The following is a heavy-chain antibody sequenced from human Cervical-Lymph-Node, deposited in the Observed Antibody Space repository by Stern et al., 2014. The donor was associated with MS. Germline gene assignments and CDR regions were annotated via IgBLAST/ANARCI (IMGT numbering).Heavy chain of an antibody. D-gene: IGHD4-11*01. CDR2: MNPKRGNT. CDR1: GYTFTSYD. CDR3: ARADYSLDY. J-gene: IGHJ4*02. Sequence: QVQLVQSGAEVKKPGASVKVSCKASGYTFTSYDINWVRQATGQGLEWMGWMNPKRGNTGNDQKVQGRVTMNRKNSISTAYHELSSLRSYDTAVYYCARADYSLDYWGQVTLVTFSS. V-gene: IGHV1-8*01.